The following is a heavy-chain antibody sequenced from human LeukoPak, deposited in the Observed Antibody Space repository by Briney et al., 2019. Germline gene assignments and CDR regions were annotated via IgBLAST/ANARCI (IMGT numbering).Heavy chain of an antibody. CDR2: ISAYNGNT. CDR3: ARETDYGGHDY. D-gene: IGHD4-23*01. Sequence: ASVKVSCKASGYTFTSYGISWVRQAPGQGLEWMGWISAYNGNTNYAQKIQGRVTMTTDTSTSTAYMELSRLRSDDTAVYYCARETDYGGHDYWGQGTLVTVSS. J-gene: IGHJ4*02. CDR1: GYTFTSYG. V-gene: IGHV1-18*01.